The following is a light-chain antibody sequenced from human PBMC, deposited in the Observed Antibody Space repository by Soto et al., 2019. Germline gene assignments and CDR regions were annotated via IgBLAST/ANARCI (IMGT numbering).Light chain of an antibody. J-gene: IGLJ2*01. Sequence: QSALTQPPSASGSPGQSVTISCTGTSSDVGGYNYVSWHQQHPGKGPKLMIYEVSKRPSGVPDRFSGSKSGNTASLTVSGLQAEDEADYYCSSYVGSNNLVFGGGTKLTVL. V-gene: IGLV2-8*01. CDR2: EVS. CDR3: SSYVGSNNLV. CDR1: SSDVGGYNY.